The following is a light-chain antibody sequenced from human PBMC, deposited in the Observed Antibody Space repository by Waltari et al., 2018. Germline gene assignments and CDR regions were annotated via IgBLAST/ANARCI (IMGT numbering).Light chain of an antibody. CDR1: SSNIETNF. J-gene: IGLJ2*01. CDR3: GTWDSYLSAVL. V-gene: IGLV1-51*01. CDR2: DNH. Sequence: QSVLTQPPSVSAAPGQKVTISCSGSSSNIETNFVSWYQQLPGTAPKLLIYDNHKRPSGIPDRFSGSKSGTSATLGITGLQTGDEADYFCGTWDSYLSAVLFGGGTKLTVV.